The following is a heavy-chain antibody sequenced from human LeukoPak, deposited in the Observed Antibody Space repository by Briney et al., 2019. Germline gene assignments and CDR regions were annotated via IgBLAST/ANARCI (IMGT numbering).Heavy chain of an antibody. CDR3: ARGGDGAGSYYNAEGDY. CDR2: INPDSGGT. V-gene: IGHV1-2*02. D-gene: IGHD3-10*01. Sequence: ASVKVSCKASGGTFSSYAISWVRQAPGQGLEWMGWINPDSGGTNFAENFQGRVTMTRDTSISTAYMELSSLRSDDTAVYYCARGGDGAGSYYNAEGDYWGQGTLVTVSS. J-gene: IGHJ4*02. CDR1: GGTFSSYA.